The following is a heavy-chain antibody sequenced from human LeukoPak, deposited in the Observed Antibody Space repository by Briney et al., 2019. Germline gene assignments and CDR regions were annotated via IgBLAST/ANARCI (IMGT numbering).Heavy chain of an antibody. V-gene: IGHV4-30-2*03. J-gene: IGHJ4*02. Sequence: SETLSLTCAVSGGSISSGDYSWSWIRQPPGKGLEWIGYIFQSGSTYYNPSLKGRVTVSVDTSKNQFSLKLSSVTAADTAVYYCARLPGSGYFDYWGQGILVTVSS. CDR2: IFQSGST. D-gene: IGHD3-22*01. CDR3: ARLPGSGYFDY. CDR1: GGSISSGDYS.